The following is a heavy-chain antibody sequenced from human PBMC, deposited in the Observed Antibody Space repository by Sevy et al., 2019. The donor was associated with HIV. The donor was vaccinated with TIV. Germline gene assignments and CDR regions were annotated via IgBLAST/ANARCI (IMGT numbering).Heavy chain of an antibody. J-gene: IGHJ4*01. Sequence: GGSLRLSCAASGFAFSTHAMHWVRQAPGKGLEWVAVISYEGTDTFYAASVEGRFTISRDNSKNMWSLQINSLRPEDTAVYYCARDGGNSVKWYPLYWGHGTLVTVSS. D-gene: IGHD2-2*01. CDR3: ARDGGNSVKWYPLY. CDR2: ISYEGTDT. V-gene: IGHV3-30-3*01. CDR1: GFAFSTHA.